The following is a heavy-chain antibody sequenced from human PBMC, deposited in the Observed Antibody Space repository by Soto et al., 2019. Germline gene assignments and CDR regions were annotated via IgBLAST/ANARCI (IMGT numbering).Heavy chain of an antibody. J-gene: IGHJ3*02. CDR3: ARFGRIEDRVLTFEDAFDI. CDR1: GGSFSGYY. D-gene: IGHD6-6*01. CDR2: INHSGST. V-gene: IGHV4-34*01. Sequence: SETLSLTCAAYGGSFSGYYWSWIRQPPGKGLEWIGEINHSGSTNYNPSLKSRVTISVDTSKNQFSLKLSSVTAADTAVYYCARFGRIEDRVLTFEDAFDIWGQGTMVTVSS.